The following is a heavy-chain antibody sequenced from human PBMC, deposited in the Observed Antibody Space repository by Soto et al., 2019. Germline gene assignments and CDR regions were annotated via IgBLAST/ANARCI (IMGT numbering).Heavy chain of an antibody. V-gene: IGHV3-23*01. D-gene: IGHD3-10*01. J-gene: IGHJ4*02. CDR3: AKDNGNYGSGTFSH. CDR1: GFTVTSYA. CDR2: VSGTGDST. Sequence: EVHLLESGGGLVPPGGSLRLSCAASGFTVTSYAKSWVRQAPGKGLEWVSLVSGTGDSTHYANSVRGRFTISRDDSKATLYLQMSGLRAEDTAVYYCAKDNGNYGSGTFSHWGQGTLVTVSS.